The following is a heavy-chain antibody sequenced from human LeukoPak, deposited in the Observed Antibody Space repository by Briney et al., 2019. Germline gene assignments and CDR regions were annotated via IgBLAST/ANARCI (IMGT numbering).Heavy chain of an antibody. CDR3: ARGIDRYDFWSGYYTTYYYYGMDV. D-gene: IGHD3-3*01. J-gene: IGHJ6*02. V-gene: IGHV1-8*01. CDR1: GYTFTSYD. Sequence: ASVKVSCKASGYTFTSYDINWVRQATGQGLEWMGWMNPNSGNTGYAQKFQGRVTMTRNTSISTAHMELSSLRSEDTAVYYCARGIDRYDFWSGYYTTYYYYGMDVWGQGTTVTVSS. CDR2: MNPNSGNT.